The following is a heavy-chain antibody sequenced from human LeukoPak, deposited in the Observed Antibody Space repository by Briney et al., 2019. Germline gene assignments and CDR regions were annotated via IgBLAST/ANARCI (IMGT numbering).Heavy chain of an antibody. V-gene: IGHV3-7*01. Sequence: GGSLRLSCAASGFTFSSYWMSWFRQAPGKGLEWVANIKQDGSEKYYVDSVKGRFTISRDNAKNSLYLQMNSLRAEDTTVYYCARPSARGLYFDYWGQGTLVTVTS. CDR1: GFTFSSYW. CDR2: IKQDGSEK. D-gene: IGHD3-10*01. CDR3: ARPSARGLYFDY. J-gene: IGHJ4*02.